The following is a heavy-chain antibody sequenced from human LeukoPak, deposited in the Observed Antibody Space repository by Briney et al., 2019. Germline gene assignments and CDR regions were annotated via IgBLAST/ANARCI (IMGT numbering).Heavy chain of an antibody. Sequence: GGSLRLSCAASGFTFSSYAMSWVRQAPGKGLEWVSAISGSGGSTYYADSVKGRFTISRDNSKNTLYLQMNSLRAEDTAVYYCAKDMGPNYYDSSGYFDYWGQGTLVTVSS. CDR1: GFTFSSYA. CDR3: AKDMGPNYYDSSGYFDY. V-gene: IGHV3-23*01. D-gene: IGHD3-22*01. CDR2: ISGSGGST. J-gene: IGHJ4*02.